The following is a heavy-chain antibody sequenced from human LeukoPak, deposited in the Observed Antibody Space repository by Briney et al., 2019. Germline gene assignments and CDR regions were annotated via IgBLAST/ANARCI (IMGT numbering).Heavy chain of an antibody. V-gene: IGHV5-51*01. J-gene: IGHJ4*02. CDR3: ARDYRYYYDSGNLDYFDY. CDR1: GYSFTNYW. Sequence: GESLKISCKGSGYSFTNYWIGWARQMPGKGLEWMGIIYPGDSDTRYSPSFQGQVTISVDKSISTAYLQWSSLKASDTAMYYCARDYRYYYDSGNLDYFDYWGQGTLVTVSS. D-gene: IGHD3-10*01. CDR2: IYPGDSDT.